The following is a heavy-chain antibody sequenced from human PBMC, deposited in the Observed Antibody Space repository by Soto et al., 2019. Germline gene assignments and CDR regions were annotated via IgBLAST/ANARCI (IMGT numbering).Heavy chain of an antibody. J-gene: IGHJ4*02. D-gene: IGHD5-12*01. CDR2: IKDGGST. CDR1: GGSLGGYY. Sequence: QVQLQQWGAGLLKPSETLSLTCAVNGGSLGGYYWSWIRQPPGKGLEWIGEIKDGGSTNYSPSLRGRVTISADTSKNQFSLRLNSVTAADTSVYFCARGQEGIVATHWDQGTLVTVSS. CDR3: ARGQEGIVATH. V-gene: IGHV4-34*01.